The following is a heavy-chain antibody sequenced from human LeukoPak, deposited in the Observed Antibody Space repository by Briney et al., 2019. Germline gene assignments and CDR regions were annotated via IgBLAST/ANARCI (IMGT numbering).Heavy chain of an antibody. J-gene: IGHJ5*02. V-gene: IGHV4-31*03. Sequence: SETLSLTCTASGGSISSGGYYWSWIRQHPGKGLEWIGYIYYSGSTYYNPSLKSRVTISVDTSKNQFSLKLSSVTAADTAVYYCARNEYCSSTSCYGVSANWFDPWGQGTLVTVSS. CDR1: GGSISSGGYY. D-gene: IGHD2-2*01. CDR3: ARNEYCSSTSCYGVSANWFDP. CDR2: IYYSGST.